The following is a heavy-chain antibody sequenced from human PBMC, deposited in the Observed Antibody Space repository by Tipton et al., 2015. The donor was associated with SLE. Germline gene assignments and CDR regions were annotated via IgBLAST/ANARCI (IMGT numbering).Heavy chain of an antibody. CDR1: GYTFTSYY. CDR3: ARASPMVRGVIPYYYYMDV. CDR2: INPSGGST. Sequence: QLVQSGAEVKKPGASVKVSCKASGYTFTSYYMHWVRQAPGQGLEWMGIINPSGGSTSYAQKFQGRVTMTRDTSTSTVYMELSSLRSEDTAVYYCARASPMVRGVIPYYYYMDVWGKGTTVTVSS. J-gene: IGHJ6*03. V-gene: IGHV1-46*01. D-gene: IGHD3-10*01.